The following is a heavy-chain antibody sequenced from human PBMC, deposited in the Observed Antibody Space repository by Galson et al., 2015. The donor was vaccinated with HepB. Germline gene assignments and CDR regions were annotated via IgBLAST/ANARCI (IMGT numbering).Heavy chain of an antibody. V-gene: IGHV1-2*04. D-gene: IGHD1-26*01. CDR3: ARVKAEVGAGLGAFDI. Sequence: SVKVSCKASGYTFTGYYMHWVRQAPGQGLEWMGWINPNSGGTNYAQKFQGWVTMTRDTSISTAYMELSRLRSDDTAVYYCARVKAEVGAGLGAFDIWGQGTMVTVSS. CDR2: INPNSGGT. J-gene: IGHJ3*02. CDR1: GYTFTGYY.